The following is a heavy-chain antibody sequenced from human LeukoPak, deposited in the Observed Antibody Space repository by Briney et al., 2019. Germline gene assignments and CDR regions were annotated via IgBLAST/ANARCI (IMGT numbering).Heavy chain of an antibody. CDR2: ISGRGGST. V-gene: IGHV3-23*01. J-gene: IGHJ5*02. Sequence: TGGSLRLSCAASGFTFRIYAMSWVRQAPGKGLEWGSAISGRGGSTYYADSVKGRFTISRDKSKNTLYLQMYSLRAEDTAVYYCAEDHEGLDGWGQGTLVTVS. CDR1: GFTFRIYA. CDR3: AEDHEGLDG.